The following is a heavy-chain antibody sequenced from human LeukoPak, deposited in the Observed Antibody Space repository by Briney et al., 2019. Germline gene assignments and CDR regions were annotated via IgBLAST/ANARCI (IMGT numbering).Heavy chain of an antibody. CDR2: IYYSGST. V-gene: IGHV4-59*01. J-gene: IGHJ4*02. D-gene: IGHD3-22*01. CDR3: ARVTYYYDSSGYWLTLFDY. Sequence: NASETLSLTCTVSGGSISSYYWSWIRQPPGKGLEWIGYIYYSGSTNYNPSLKSRVTISVDTSKNQFSLKLSSVTAADTAVYYCARVTYYYDSSGYWLTLFDYWGQGTLVTVSS. CDR1: GGSISSYY.